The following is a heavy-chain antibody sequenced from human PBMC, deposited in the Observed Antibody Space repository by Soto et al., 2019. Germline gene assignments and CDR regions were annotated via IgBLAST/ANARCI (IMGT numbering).Heavy chain of an antibody. V-gene: IGHV5-51*01. Sequence: RGESLKISCKGSEYRFTSYWIGWVRQMPEKGLEWMGIIYPGDSDTTYSPSFQGQVTFSVDKSIDTAYLQWSSLKASDTAMYYCARQGYCSSSSCYFDFWGQGSLVTVSS. J-gene: IGHJ4*02. CDR2: IYPGDSDT. CDR1: EYRFTSYW. D-gene: IGHD2-2*01. CDR3: ARQGYCSSSSCYFDF.